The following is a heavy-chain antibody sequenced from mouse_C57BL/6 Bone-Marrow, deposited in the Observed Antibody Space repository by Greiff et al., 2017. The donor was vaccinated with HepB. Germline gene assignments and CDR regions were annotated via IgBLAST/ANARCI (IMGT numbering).Heavy chain of an antibody. V-gene: IGHV7-3*01. CDR3: ARDSSYGAWFAY. Sequence: EVQRVESGGGLVQPGGSLSLSCAASGFTFTDYYMSWVRQPPGKALEWLGFIRNKANGYTTEYSASVKGLFTISRDNSQSILYLQMNALRAEDSATYYCARDSSYGAWFAYWGQGTLVTVSA. CDR1: GFTFTDYY. CDR2: IRNKANGYTT. D-gene: IGHD1-1*01. J-gene: IGHJ3*01.